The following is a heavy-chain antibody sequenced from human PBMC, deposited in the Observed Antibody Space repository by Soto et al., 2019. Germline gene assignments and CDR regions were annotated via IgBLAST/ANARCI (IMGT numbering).Heavy chain of an antibody. CDR3: AKDVGVGELWVHWFDL. D-gene: IGHD3-10*01. J-gene: IGHJ5*02. CDR1: GFTFSSYG. V-gene: IGHV3-30*18. Sequence: QVQLVESGGGVVQPGRSLRLSCAASGFTFSSYGMHWVRQAPGKGLEWVAVISFDGTNKYSADSVRGRFTISRDNSKNTLYLQMYSLRDEDTAVYYCAKDVGVGELWVHWFDLWGQGTLVTVSS. CDR2: ISFDGTNK.